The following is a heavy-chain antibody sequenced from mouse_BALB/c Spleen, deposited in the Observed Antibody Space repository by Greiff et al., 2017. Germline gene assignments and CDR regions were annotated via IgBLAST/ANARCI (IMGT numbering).Heavy chain of an antibody. Sequence: VQLQQSGPELVKPGASVKMSCKASGYTFTSYVMHWVKQKPGQGLEWIGYINPYNDGTKYNEKFKGKATLTSDKSSSTAYMELSSLTSEDSAVYYCARDYYDGSSYYAMDYWGQGTSVTVSA. CDR3: ARDYYDGSSYYAMDY. J-gene: IGHJ4*01. CDR1: GYTFTSYV. CDR2: INPYNDGT. V-gene: IGHV1-14*01. D-gene: IGHD1-1*01.